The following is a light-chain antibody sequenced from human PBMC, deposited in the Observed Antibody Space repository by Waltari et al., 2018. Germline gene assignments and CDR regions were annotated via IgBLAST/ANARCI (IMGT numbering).Light chain of an antibody. CDR3: CSYAGRATFAWV. CDR2: EVT. J-gene: IGLJ3*02. Sequence: QSALTQPASVSGSPGQSNTLSCTGTSSAFENHNLLTWFQQRPDKAPKLIIFEVTQRPSGISDRFSGSRSGPTASLTISGLQAEDEADYYCCSYAGRATFAWVFGGGTKLTVL. CDR1: SSAFENHNL. V-gene: IGLV2-23*02.